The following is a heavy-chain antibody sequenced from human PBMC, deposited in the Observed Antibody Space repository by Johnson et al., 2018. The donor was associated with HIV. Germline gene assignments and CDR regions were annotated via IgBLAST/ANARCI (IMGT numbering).Heavy chain of an antibody. Sequence: EVQLVESGGGLVQPGGSLRLSCAASGFTFSSYSMNWVRQAPGKGLEWVSYISSSSSTIYSADSVTCRFTISRDNAKNSLYLQMNSLRAEDTAVYYCARVQSIAAPDDAFDIWGQGTMVTVSS. CDR2: ISSSSSTI. J-gene: IGHJ3*02. D-gene: IGHD6-6*01. V-gene: IGHV3-48*01. CDR1: GFTFSSYS. CDR3: ARVQSIAAPDDAFDI.